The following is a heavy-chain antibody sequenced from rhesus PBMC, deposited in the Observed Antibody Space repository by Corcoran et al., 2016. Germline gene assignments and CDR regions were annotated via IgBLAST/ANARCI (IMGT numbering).Heavy chain of an antibody. CDR2: LSGGSGST. Sequence: QLQLQESGPGLVKPSETLSLTCAVSGGSIRHTWWSWIRLSPGKELECIGRLSGGSGSTSFNPSRESRVTISADTSKSRLSLKLKSVTATDTAIYYCASGGPDKDRFDVWGPGVLVTVSS. CDR1: GGSIRHTW. J-gene: IGHJ5-1*01. V-gene: IGHV4-147*01. D-gene: IGHD3-34*01. CDR3: ASGGPDKDRFDV.